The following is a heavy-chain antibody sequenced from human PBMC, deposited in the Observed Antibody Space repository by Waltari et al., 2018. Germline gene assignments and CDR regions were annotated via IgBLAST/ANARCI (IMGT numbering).Heavy chain of an antibody. D-gene: IGHD3-10*01. J-gene: IGHJ3*02. CDR1: GGSISSSY. Sequence: QVQLQESGPGLVKPSETLSLTCTVSGGSISSSYWTWIRPPSGKGLEWIGRIYTSGSTNYNPSLKSRVTMSVDTSKNQFSLKLSSVTAADTAVYYCARDPWTGYYGSGSYPHDAFDIWGQGTMVTVSS. CDR2: IYTSGST. CDR3: ARDPWTGYYGSGSYPHDAFDI. V-gene: IGHV4-4*07.